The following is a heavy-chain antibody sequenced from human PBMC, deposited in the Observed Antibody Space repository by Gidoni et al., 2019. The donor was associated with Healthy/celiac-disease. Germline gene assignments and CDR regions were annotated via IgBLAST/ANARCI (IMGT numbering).Heavy chain of an antibody. Sequence: QVQLQESGPGLVKPSETLSLTCAVSGYSISSGYYWGWIRQPPGKGLEWIGSIYHSGSTYYNPSLKSRVTISVDTSKNQFSLKLSSVTAADTAVYYCARGRAARGSYFDYWGQGTLVTVSS. CDR2: IYHSGST. J-gene: IGHJ4*02. D-gene: IGHD6-6*01. CDR3: ARGRAARGSYFDY. V-gene: IGHV4-38-2*01. CDR1: GYSISSGYY.